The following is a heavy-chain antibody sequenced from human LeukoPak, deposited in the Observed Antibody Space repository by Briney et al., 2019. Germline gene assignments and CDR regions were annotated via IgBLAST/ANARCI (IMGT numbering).Heavy chain of an antibody. V-gene: IGHV1-2*02. Sequence: ASVKVSCKASGYSLTDHYMHWLRRTPGHRLEWIGWINPQNGVAVYGKTLQGRVTMTRDTSISTVYLEVSALRPDDTGVYYCAKEGYGNGPDPWGPGSLVTVSS. CDR2: INPQNGVA. CDR1: GYSLTDHY. J-gene: IGHJ5*02. D-gene: IGHD2-8*01. CDR3: AKEGYGNGPDP.